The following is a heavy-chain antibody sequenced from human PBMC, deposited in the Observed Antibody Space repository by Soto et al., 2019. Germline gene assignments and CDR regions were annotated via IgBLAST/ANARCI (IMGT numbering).Heavy chain of an antibody. D-gene: IGHD3-10*01. Sequence: GGSLRLSCAASGFTFSSYWMHWVRQAPGKWLVWVSRMNEDGGTTDYADSVKGRFTISRDNAKNTLYLQMNSLRVEDTAVYYCASDLSGRADVWGQGXTVTVYS. CDR2: MNEDGGTT. V-gene: IGHV3-74*01. CDR1: GFTFSSYW. CDR3: ASDLSGRADV. J-gene: IGHJ6*02.